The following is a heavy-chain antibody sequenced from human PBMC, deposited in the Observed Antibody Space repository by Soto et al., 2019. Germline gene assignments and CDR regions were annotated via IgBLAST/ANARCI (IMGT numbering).Heavy chain of an antibody. CDR2: IYGNDGST. J-gene: IGHJ4*02. CDR1: ELTSSTST. V-gene: IGHV3-23*01. D-gene: IGHD5-12*01. CDR3: AKDARPDGYWEFDY. Sequence: GGPRTLACPAVELTSSTSTMNWFRKAPGKGLEWVSGIYGNDGSTFYADSVKGRFTISRDNSGNTLYLQMNSLRVEDTAVYYCAKDARPDGYWEFDYWGQGTLVTVSS.